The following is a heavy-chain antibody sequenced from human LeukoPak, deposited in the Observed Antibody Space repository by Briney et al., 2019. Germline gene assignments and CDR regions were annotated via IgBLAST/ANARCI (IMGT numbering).Heavy chain of an antibody. CDR2: MYNSGST. CDR1: GGSISGSY. Sequence: SETLSLTCTVSGGSISGSYWSWIRQPPGKGLEWIAYMYNSGSTNYNPSLKSRVTISIDTSKNQFSLKLSSLTASDTAIYYCARGIPSYGDYGYWGQGILVTVSS. CDR3: ARGIPSYGDYGY. J-gene: IGHJ4*02. D-gene: IGHD4-17*01. V-gene: IGHV4-59*01.